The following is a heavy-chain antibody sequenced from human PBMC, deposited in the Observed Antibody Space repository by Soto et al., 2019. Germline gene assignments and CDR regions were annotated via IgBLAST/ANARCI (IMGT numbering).Heavy chain of an antibody. CDR1: SGSIFTTNW. V-gene: IGHV4-4*02. D-gene: IGHD1-26*01. Sequence: QVQLQESGPGLVKPSGTLSLTCAASSGSIFTTNWWSWVRQSPGRGLQWIGDIYHSGSPKYNPSLKSRVSTSIDTAKDRLFLNLISVTAADTAVYYCARKLDGATAKVGGGSVFDVWGQGKMVTVSS. CDR3: ARKLDGATAKVGGGSVFDV. CDR2: IYHSGSP. J-gene: IGHJ3*01.